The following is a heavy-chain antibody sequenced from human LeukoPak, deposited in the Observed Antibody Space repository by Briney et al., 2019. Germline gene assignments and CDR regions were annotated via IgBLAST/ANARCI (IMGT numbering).Heavy chain of an antibody. J-gene: IGHJ5*02. CDR2: INPNSGGT. D-gene: IGHD3-3*01. V-gene: IGHV1-2*02. Sequence: ASVKVSCKASGYTFTGYYMHWVRQAPGQGLEWMGWINPNSGGTNYAQKFQGRVTMTRDTSISTACMELSRLRSDDTAVYYCARGDTYYDFWSGYWIDPWGQGTLVTVSS. CDR3: ARGDTYYDFWSGYWIDP. CDR1: GYTFTGYY.